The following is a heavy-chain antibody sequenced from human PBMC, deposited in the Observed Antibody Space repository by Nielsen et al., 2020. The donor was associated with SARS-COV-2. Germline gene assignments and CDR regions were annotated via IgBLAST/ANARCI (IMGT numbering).Heavy chain of an antibody. D-gene: IGHD6-13*01. CDR1: GFAFSVYS. V-gene: IGHV3-48*01. Sequence: GGSLRLSCAASGFAFSVYSMNWVRQAPGKGLEWLSYISSGSATMYYADFVKGRFTTSTDKSRTTLYLQMTSLRAEDTAIYYCARSTPYGTTWYGALDSWGQGTLVSVSS. CDR2: ISSGSATM. CDR3: ARSTPYGTTWYGALDS. J-gene: IGHJ4*02.